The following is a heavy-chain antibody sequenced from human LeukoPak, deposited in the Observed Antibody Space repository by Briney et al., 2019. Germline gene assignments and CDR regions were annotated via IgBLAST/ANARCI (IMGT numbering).Heavy chain of an antibody. CDR3: ARVEGDSSGQGIAFDI. J-gene: IGHJ3*02. CDR1: GYTFTAYY. CDR2: INPSGGST. D-gene: IGHD3-22*01. Sequence: VASVKVSCKASGYTFTAYYMHWVRQAPGQGLEWMGIINPSGGSTSYAQKFQGRVTMTRDMSTSTVYMELSSLRSEDTAVYYCARVEGDSSGQGIAFDIWGQGTMVTVSS. V-gene: IGHV1-46*01.